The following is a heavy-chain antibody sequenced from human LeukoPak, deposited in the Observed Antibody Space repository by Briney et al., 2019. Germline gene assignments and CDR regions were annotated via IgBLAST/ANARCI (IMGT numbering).Heavy chain of an antibody. Sequence: ASVKVSCKASGYTFSGFYMHWVRQAPGQGLEWMGWINPNSGDTNYAQKFQGRVTMTRDMSINTAYMELSRLGSDDTAVYYCASDHELLELRYYFDYWGQGTLVTVSS. V-gene: IGHV1-2*02. D-gene: IGHD1-7*01. J-gene: IGHJ4*02. CDR2: INPNSGDT. CDR1: GYTFSGFY. CDR3: ASDHELLELRYYFDY.